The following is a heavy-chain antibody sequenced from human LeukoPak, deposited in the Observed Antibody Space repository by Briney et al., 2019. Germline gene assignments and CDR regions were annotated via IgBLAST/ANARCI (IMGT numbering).Heavy chain of an antibody. CDR1: GFTFSSYA. D-gene: IGHD2-2*01. V-gene: IGHV3-23*01. CDR2: ISGSGGST. J-gene: IGHJ6*02. CDR3: AKAGCSSTSCYYSYYYGMDV. Sequence: GGSLRLSCAASGFTFSSYAMSWVRQAPGKGLEWVSAISGSGGSTYYADSVKGRFSISRDNSKNPLYLQMNSLRAEDTAVYYCAKAGCSSTSCYYSYYYGMDVWGQGTTVTVSS.